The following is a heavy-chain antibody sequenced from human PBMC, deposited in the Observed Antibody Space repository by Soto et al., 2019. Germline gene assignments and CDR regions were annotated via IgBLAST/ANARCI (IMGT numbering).Heavy chain of an antibody. CDR1: GFTFSSYS. CDR2: ISSSSSTI. J-gene: IGHJ3*02. D-gene: IGHD2-15*01. Sequence: PGGSLRLSCAASGFTFSSYSMNWVRQAPGKGLEWVSYISSSSSTIYYADSVKGRFTISRDNAKNSLYLQMNSLRAEDTAVYYCARESLGYCRGGSCYKGDAFDIWGQGTMVTVSS. CDR3: ARESLGYCRGGSCYKGDAFDI. V-gene: IGHV3-48*01.